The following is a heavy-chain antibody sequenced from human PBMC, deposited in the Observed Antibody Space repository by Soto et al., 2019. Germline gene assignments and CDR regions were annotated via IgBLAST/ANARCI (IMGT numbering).Heavy chain of an antibody. CDR2: THPGDSET. Sequence: PGESLKISCQGSGDSFNTYWIAWVRQMPGKGLEWMGITHPGDSETRYSPSFEGQVTISADKSISTAYLQWSSLKASDTAMYYCARQGRDGHNQGYGMDVWGQGTTVTAP. V-gene: IGHV5-51*01. CDR1: GDSFNTYW. CDR3: ARQGRDGHNQGYGMDV. J-gene: IGHJ6*02.